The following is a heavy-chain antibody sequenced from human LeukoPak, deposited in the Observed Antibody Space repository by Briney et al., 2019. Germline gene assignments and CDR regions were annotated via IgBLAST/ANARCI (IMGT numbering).Heavy chain of an antibody. Sequence: ASVKVSCKASGYTFTSYGISWVRQAPGQGLEWMGWISAYNGNTNYAQKLQGRVTMTTDTSTSTAYMELRSLRSDDTAVYYCARVTPLDYYYDSSGYMVYWGQGTLVTVSS. CDR3: ARVTPLDYYYDSSGYMVY. D-gene: IGHD3-22*01. CDR2: ISAYNGNT. V-gene: IGHV1-18*01. J-gene: IGHJ4*02. CDR1: GYTFTSYG.